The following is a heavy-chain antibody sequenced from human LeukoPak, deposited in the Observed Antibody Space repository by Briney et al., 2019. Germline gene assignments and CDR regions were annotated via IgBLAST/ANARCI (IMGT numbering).Heavy chain of an antibody. CDR2: ISSRSSNK. V-gene: IGHV3-11*04. Sequence: PGGSLRLSCAASGFTFSDSYMSWIRQAPGKGLVWVSYISSRSSNKYYADSVKGRFTISRDNAKNSLYLQMSSLRAEDTAIYYCAREGWDLNALDIWGQGTMVTVSP. J-gene: IGHJ3*02. CDR3: AREGWDLNALDI. D-gene: IGHD1-26*01. CDR1: GFTFSDSY.